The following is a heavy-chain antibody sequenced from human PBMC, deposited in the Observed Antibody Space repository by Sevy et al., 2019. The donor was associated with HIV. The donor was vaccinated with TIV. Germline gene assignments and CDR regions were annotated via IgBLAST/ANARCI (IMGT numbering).Heavy chain of an antibody. D-gene: IGHD1-26*01. J-gene: IGHJ5*02. CDR2: IKPNSGGT. CDR3: ARDRPGSFGFDP. Sequence: ASVKVSCKTFGYTFTDYFIHWVRQAPGQGLEWKGWIKPNSGGTNAALKFRGRVTMTRDTAMNTAYMELNRLTSDDTAIYFCARDRPGSFGFDPWGQGTLVTVSS. V-gene: IGHV1-2*02. CDR1: GYTFTDYF.